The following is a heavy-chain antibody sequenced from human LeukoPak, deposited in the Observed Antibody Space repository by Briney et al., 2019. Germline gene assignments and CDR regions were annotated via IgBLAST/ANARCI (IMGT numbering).Heavy chain of an antibody. CDR3: ARERMYAGGYPYYFDY. V-gene: IGHV6-1*01. J-gene: IGHJ4*02. Sequence: SQTLSLTCAISGDTVSSDIASWNWIRQSPSRGLEWLGRTYYRSKWYNDYAVSVKSRITINPDTSKNQFSLQLNSVTPEDTAVYYCARERMYAGGYPYYFDYWGQGTLVTVSS. CDR1: GDTVSSDIAS. CDR2: TYYRSKWYN. D-gene: IGHD3-10*01.